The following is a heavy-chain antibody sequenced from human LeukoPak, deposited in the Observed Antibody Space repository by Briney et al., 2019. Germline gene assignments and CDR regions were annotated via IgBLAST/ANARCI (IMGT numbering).Heavy chain of an antibody. V-gene: IGHV3-11*06. CDR3: ARTAAGGGWDDWFDP. Sequence: GGSLRLSCAASGFTFSDYYMSWIRQAPGKGLEWVSYISSSSSYTNYADSVKGRFTISRDNAKNSLYLQMNSLRAEDTAVYYCARTAAGGGWDDWFDPWGQGTLVTVSS. J-gene: IGHJ5*02. D-gene: IGHD1-26*01. CDR2: ISSSSSYT. CDR1: GFTFSDYY.